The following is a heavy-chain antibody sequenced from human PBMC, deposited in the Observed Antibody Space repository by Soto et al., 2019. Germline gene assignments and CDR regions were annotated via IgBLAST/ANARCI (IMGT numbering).Heavy chain of an antibody. D-gene: IGHD3-9*01. CDR3: ARDRRGGDILTGYQHFDY. V-gene: IGHV1-46*01. CDR1: GYTFTSYY. CDR2: INPSGGIT. Sequence: ASVKVSCKASGYTFTSYYMHWVRQAPGQGLEWMGIINPSGGITSYAQKFQGRVTMTRDTSTSTVDMELSSLRSEDTAVYYCARDRRGGDILTGYQHFDYWGQGTLVTVSS. J-gene: IGHJ4*02.